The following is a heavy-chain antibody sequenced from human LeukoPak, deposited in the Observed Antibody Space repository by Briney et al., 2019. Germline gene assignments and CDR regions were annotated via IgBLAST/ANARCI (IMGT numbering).Heavy chain of an antibody. J-gene: IGHJ4*02. D-gene: IGHD3-9*01. CDR2: IKQDGSEK. CDR1: GFTFSSYW. V-gene: IGHV3-7*01. CDR3: ARDLRGGRYFDWLFPLFDY. Sequence: GGSLRLSCAASGFTFSSYWMSWVRQAPGKGLEWVANIKQDGSEKYYVDSVKGRFTISRDNAKNSLYLQMNSLRAEDTAVYYCARDLRGGRYFDWLFPLFDYWGQGTLVTVSS.